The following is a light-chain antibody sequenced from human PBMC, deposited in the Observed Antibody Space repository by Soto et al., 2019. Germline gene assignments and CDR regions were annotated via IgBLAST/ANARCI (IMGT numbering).Light chain of an antibody. V-gene: IGKV3D-20*02. CDR3: QQRSNWPIT. J-gene: IGKJ5*01. Sequence: SPGESATLSGRASQSVSSSYLAWYQQKPGQAPRLLIYDASSRATGIPDRFSGSGSGTDFTLTISSLEPEDFAVYYCQQRSNWPITFGQGTLPEVK. CDR1: QSVSSSY. CDR2: DAS.